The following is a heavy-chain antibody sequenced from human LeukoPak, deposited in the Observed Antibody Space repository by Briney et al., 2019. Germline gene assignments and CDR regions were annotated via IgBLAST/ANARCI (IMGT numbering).Heavy chain of an antibody. CDR3: ARTYDSSGYYTAPIDY. Sequence: SVKVSCKASGGTFSSYAISWVRQAPGQGLEWMGRIIPILGIANYAQKFQGRVTITADKSTSTAYMELSSLRPEDTAVYYCARTYDSSGYYTAPIDYWGQGTLVTVSS. J-gene: IGHJ4*02. CDR1: GGTFSSYA. CDR2: IIPILGIA. D-gene: IGHD3-22*01. V-gene: IGHV1-69*04.